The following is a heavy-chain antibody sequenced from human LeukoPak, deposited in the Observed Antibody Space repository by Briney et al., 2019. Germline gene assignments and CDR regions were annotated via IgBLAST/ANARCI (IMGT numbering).Heavy chain of an antibody. V-gene: IGHV1-18*01. CDR2: ISAYNGNT. Sequence: GASVKLSFTASAYTFTSYGISWGRHPPGQGQERMGWISAYNGNTNYAQKLQGRVTMTTDTSTSKAYMELRSLRPDDTAVYYCARDLGKTTYPYDYWGQGTLVTVSS. J-gene: IGHJ4*02. CDR3: ARDLGKTTYPYDY. CDR1: AYTFTSYG. D-gene: IGHD3-16*01.